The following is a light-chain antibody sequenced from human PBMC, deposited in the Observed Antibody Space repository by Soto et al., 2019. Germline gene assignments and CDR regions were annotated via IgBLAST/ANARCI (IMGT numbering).Light chain of an antibody. CDR1: QSISSW. CDR3: QQYTSYSSFT. CDR2: DAS. V-gene: IGKV1-5*01. J-gene: IGKJ2*01. Sequence: DIPMTQSPSTLSASVGDIVTITCRASQSISSWLAWYQQKPGKAPKVLIYDASSLESGVPSRFSGSGSGTEFTLTISRLQPDEFATYFCQQYTSYSSFTFGQGTKLEIK.